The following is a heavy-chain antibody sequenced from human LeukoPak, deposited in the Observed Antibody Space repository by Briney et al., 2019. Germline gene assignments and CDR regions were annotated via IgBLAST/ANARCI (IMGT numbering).Heavy chain of an antibody. CDR3: ATLIAAAGTLAFDI. CDR1: GYTLNELS. Sequence: GASVKVSCKASGYTLNELSIHWVRQAPGKGLEWMGGFDPEDGETIYAQKFQGRVTMTEDTSTDTAYMELSSLRSEDTAVYYCATLIAAAGTLAFDIWGQGTMVTVSS. CDR2: FDPEDGET. J-gene: IGHJ3*02. V-gene: IGHV1-24*01. D-gene: IGHD6-13*01.